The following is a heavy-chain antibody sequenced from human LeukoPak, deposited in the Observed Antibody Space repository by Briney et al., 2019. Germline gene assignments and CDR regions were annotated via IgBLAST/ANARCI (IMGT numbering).Heavy chain of an antibody. CDR2: ISSDGTNK. CDR1: GFTFSSHG. Sequence: GRSLRLSCAASGFTFSSHGMDWVRQAPGKGLEWVAVISSDGTNKYYADSVKGRFTISRDNSKNTLYLQMNSLRAEDTAVYYCAIDTSSWYWFDHWGQGTLVTVSS. V-gene: IGHV3-30*03. D-gene: IGHD6-13*01. J-gene: IGHJ5*02. CDR3: AIDTSSWYWFDH.